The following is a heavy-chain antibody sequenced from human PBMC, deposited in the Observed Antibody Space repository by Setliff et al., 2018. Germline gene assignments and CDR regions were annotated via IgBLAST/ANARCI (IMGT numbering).Heavy chain of an antibody. CDR2: IYPDDSDA. V-gene: IGHV5-51*01. Sequence: SGESLKISCKSSGYTFTNYWIGWVRQMPGKGLEWMGIIYPDDSDARYSPSFQGQVTISADKSISTAYLQWSSLKASDTAMYYCARLATDYGDYESLNYFDYWGQGTPVTVSS. D-gene: IGHD4-17*01. J-gene: IGHJ4*02. CDR3: ARLATDYGDYESLNYFDY. CDR1: GYTFTNYW.